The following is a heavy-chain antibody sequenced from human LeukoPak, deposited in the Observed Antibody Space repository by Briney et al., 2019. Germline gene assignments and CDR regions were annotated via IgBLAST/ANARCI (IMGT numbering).Heavy chain of an antibody. CDR1: GFTFSTYA. Sequence: QPGGSLRLSCAASGFTFSTYAMNWLRQAPGKGLEWVSYISSSGSSIYYADSVKGRFTISRDNAKNSQYLQMNSLRAEDTAIYYCASLLLPQYSGYEGDYWGQGTLVTVSS. CDR3: ASLLLPQYSGYEGDY. D-gene: IGHD5-12*01. V-gene: IGHV3-48*03. J-gene: IGHJ4*02. CDR2: ISSSGSSI.